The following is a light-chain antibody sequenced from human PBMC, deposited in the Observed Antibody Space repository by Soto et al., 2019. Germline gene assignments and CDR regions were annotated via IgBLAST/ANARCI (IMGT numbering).Light chain of an antibody. J-gene: IGLJ1*01. Sequence: QSALTQPPSVSGAPGQRVTISCTGSSSNIGAGYDVHWYQQLPGTAPKLLIYGNSNRPSGVPDRFSGSKSGTSASLAITGLQAEYFFVYCCEYYDNILSCSICGTST. CDR2: GNS. V-gene: IGLV1-40*01. CDR1: SSNIGAGYD. CDR3: EYYDNILSCSI.